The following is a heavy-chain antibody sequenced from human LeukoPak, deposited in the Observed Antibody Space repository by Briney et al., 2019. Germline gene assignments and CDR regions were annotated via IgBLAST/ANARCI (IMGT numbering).Heavy chain of an antibody. D-gene: IGHD1-14*01. J-gene: IGHJ5*02. V-gene: IGHV4-30-2*01. CDR3: ARDANLFDP. CDR2: IYHSGST. Sequence: SQTLSLTCAVSGGSISSGGYSWSWIRQPPGKGLEWIGYIYHSGSTNYNPSLKSRVTISVDTSKNQFSLKLSSVTAADTAVYYCARDANLFDPWGQGTLVTVSS. CDR1: GGSISSGGYS.